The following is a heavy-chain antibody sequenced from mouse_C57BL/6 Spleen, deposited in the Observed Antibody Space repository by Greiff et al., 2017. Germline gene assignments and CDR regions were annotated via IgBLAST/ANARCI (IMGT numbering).Heavy chain of an antibody. CDR2: ISYDGSN. V-gene: IGHV3-6*01. Sequence: VQLKESGPGLVKPSQSLSLTCSVTGYSITSGYYWNWIRQFPGNKLEWMGYISYDGSNNYNPSLKNRISITRDTSKNQFFLKLNSVTTEDTATYYCARGGNWDDYYAMDYWGQGTSVTVSS. CDR1: GYSITSGYY. D-gene: IGHD4-1*01. J-gene: IGHJ4*01. CDR3: ARGGNWDDYYAMDY.